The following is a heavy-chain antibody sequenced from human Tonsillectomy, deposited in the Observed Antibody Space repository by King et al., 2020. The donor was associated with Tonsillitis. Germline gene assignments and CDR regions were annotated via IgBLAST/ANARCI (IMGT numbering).Heavy chain of an antibody. V-gene: IGHV3-48*04. CDR1: VFNFNNYG. Sequence: VQLVESGGGLVQPGGSLRLSCAASVFNFNNYGMNWVRQAPGKGLEWISYIRNNSNTIYYADSVKDRFTISRDNAKNSLFLQMNSLRAEDTAIYYCARDTSFDWYFDLWGRGTLVTVSS. CDR3: ARDTSFDWYFDL. CDR2: IRNNSNTI. J-gene: IGHJ2*01.